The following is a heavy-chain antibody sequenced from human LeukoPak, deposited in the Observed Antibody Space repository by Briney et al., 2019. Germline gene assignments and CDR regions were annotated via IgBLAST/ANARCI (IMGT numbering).Heavy chain of an antibody. J-gene: IGHJ4*02. CDR1: GFTFSSYA. D-gene: IGHD6-19*01. V-gene: IGHV3-30-3*01. CDR3: AEDSVLWGSGWFDY. Sequence: GGSLRLSCAASGFTFSSYAMHGVRQAPGKGREGGAVISYDGSNKYYADSVKGRFTISRDNSKNTLYLQMNGLRAEDTAVYYCAEDSVLWGSGWFDYWGQGTLVTVSS. CDR2: ISYDGSNK.